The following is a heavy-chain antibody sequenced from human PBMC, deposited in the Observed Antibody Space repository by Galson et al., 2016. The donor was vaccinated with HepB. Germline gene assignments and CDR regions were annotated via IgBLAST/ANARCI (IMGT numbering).Heavy chain of an antibody. D-gene: IGHD3-9*01. CDR1: GYTFTTYW. Sequence: QSGAEVKKPGESLKISCKASGYTFTTYWIGWVRQMPGKALEWMGTIYPGDFDTRYSPSFQGQVTISADKSTNTAYLQWWSSLKASDTAMYYCVRHKADYYNIFTGYSALRGIDYWGQGTLVTVSS. J-gene: IGHJ4*02. CDR3: VRHKADYYNIFTGYSALRGIDY. CDR2: IYPGDFDT. V-gene: IGHV5-51*01.